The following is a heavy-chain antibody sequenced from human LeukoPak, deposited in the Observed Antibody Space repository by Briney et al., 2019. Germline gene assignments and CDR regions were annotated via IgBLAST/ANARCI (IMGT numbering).Heavy chain of an antibody. J-gene: IGHJ4*02. V-gene: IGHV3-53*01. CDR1: GLTVRNNY. CDR2: IYSDGST. CDR3: AREKGRGVISPYYDC. Sequence: GGSLRLSCAASGLTVRNNYMSWVRQSPGKGLEWVSVIYSDGSTYYEDSVKGRFTIPRDTSKNTLSLQMSSLRVEDTAVYFCAREKGRGVISPYYDCWGQGTLVTVSS. D-gene: IGHD3-10*01.